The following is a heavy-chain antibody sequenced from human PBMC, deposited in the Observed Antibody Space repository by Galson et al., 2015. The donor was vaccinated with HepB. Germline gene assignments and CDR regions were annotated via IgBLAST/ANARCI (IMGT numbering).Heavy chain of an antibody. D-gene: IGHD6-19*01. CDR2: ISSGSSEI. CDR3: ARVHRTVAGSDY. J-gene: IGHJ4*02. CDR1: GFTFSSYS. V-gene: IGHV3-48*02. Sequence: SLRLSCAASGFTFSSYSMNWVRQAPGKGLEWVSFISSGSSEIYYADSVKGRFTVSRDNAKNSLSLQMDSLRDEDTAVYYCARVHRTVAGSDYWGQGTLVSVSS.